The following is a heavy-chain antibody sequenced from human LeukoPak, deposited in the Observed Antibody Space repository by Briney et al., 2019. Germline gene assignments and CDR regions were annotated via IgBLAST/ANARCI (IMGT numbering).Heavy chain of an antibody. V-gene: IGHV3-43*01. D-gene: IGHD3-22*01. J-gene: IGHJ4*02. CDR1: GFIFEDYT. CDR3: VKDLSYESSGSFFDF. CDR2: ISWDGTT. Sequence: GGSLRLSCAASGFIFEDYTMHWVRQAPGKTLVWVSLISWDGTTYYADSVKGRFTISRDNSKDSLSLQMDTLRSEDTAFYYCVKDLSYESSGSFFDFWGQGTLVTVS.